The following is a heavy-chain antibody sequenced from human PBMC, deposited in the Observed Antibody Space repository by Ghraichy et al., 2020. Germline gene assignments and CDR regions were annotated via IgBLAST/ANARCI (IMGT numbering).Heavy chain of an antibody. CDR2: IWYDGSNK. Sequence: LSLTCAASGFTFSSYGMHWVRQAPGKGLEWVAVIWYDGSNKYYADSVKGRFTISRDNSKNTLYLQMNSLRAEDTAVYYCASSYGSGSYYPDFDYWSQGTLVTVSS. D-gene: IGHD3-10*01. J-gene: IGHJ4*02. CDR3: ASSYGSGSYYPDFDY. V-gene: IGHV3-33*01. CDR1: GFTFSSYG.